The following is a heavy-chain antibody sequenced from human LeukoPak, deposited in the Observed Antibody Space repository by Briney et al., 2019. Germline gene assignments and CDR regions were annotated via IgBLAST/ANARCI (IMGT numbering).Heavy chain of an antibody. CDR2: ISGNGDST. D-gene: IGHD5-12*01. Sequence: PGGSLRLSCSDSGFTFISYSMTWVRQAPGKGLEWVSSISGNGDSTYYAYSVKGRFTISRDNSKDTLYLQMNRLRVDNTAVYYRAGQWLRLGAIDYWGQGTLVSVSS. V-gene: IGHV3-23*01. CDR3: AGQWLRLGAIDY. J-gene: IGHJ4*02. CDR1: GFTFISYS.